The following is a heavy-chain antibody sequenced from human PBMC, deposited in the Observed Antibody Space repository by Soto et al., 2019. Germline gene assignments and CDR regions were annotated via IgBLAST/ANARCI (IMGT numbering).Heavy chain of an antibody. D-gene: IGHD3-22*01. CDR3: ARDPYYYDSSGPSILWAFDI. CDR1: GYAFTSYA. Sequence: GASVKVSCKASGYAFTSYAMHWVRQAPGQRLEWMGWINAGNGNTKYSQKFQGRVTITRDTSASTAYMELSSLRSEDTAVYYCARDPYYYDSSGPSILWAFDIWGQGTMVTVSS. V-gene: IGHV1-3*01. J-gene: IGHJ3*02. CDR2: INAGNGNT.